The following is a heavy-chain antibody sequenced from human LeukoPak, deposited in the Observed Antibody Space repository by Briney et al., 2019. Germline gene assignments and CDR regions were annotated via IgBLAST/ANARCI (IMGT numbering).Heavy chain of an antibody. CDR3: TRDSDHVRDY. Sequence: GGSLRLSCAASGFTFSSYWMSWVRQAPGKGLEWVANIKQDGSEKSYVDSMKGRFTISRDNAKNSLYLQMNRLRAEDTAVYYCTRDSDHVRDYWGQGTLVTVSS. V-gene: IGHV3-7*01. CDR1: GFTFSSYW. D-gene: IGHD3-10*01. CDR2: IKQDGSEK. J-gene: IGHJ4*02.